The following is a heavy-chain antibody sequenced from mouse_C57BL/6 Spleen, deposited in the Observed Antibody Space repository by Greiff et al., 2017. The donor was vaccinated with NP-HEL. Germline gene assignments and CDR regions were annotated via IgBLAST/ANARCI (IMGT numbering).Heavy chain of an antibody. CDR1: GYSITSGYY. Sequence: EVQLVESGPGLVKPSQSLSLTCSVTGYSITSGYYWNWIRQFPGNKLEWMGYISYDGSNNYNPSLKNRISITRDTSKNQFFLKLNSVTTEDTATYYCATAYYSNWGYWGQGTTLTVSS. J-gene: IGHJ2*01. CDR2: ISYDGSN. D-gene: IGHD2-5*01. V-gene: IGHV3-6*01. CDR3: ATAYYSNWGY.